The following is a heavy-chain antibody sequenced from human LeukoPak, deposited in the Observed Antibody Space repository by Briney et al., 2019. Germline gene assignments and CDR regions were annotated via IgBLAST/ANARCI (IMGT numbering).Heavy chain of an antibody. V-gene: IGHV1-46*01. CDR3: ARVSGSDYYYYYMDV. CDR1: GYTFTSYY. D-gene: IGHD5-12*01. J-gene: IGHJ6*03. Sequence: GASVKVSCKASGYTFTSYYMHWVRQAPGQGLEWMGIINPSGGSTSYAQKFQGRVTMTRDMSTSTVYMELSSLRSEDTAVYYCARVSGSDYYYYYMDVWGKGTTVTVSS. CDR2: INPSGGST.